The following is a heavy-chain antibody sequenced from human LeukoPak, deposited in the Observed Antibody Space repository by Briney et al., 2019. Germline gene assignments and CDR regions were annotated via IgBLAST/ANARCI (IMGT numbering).Heavy chain of an antibody. CDR1: GYTFTGYY. CDR3: ARDGTGVYNLVQY. D-gene: IGHD5-24*01. V-gene: IGHV1-2*02. Sequence: ASVKVSCKASGYTFTGYYMHWVRQAPGQGLEWMGWINPNSGGTNYAQKFQGRVTMTKDTSISAVYMELSRLRSDDTAVYYCARDGTGVYNLVQYWGQGTLVTVSS. CDR2: INPNSGGT. J-gene: IGHJ4*02.